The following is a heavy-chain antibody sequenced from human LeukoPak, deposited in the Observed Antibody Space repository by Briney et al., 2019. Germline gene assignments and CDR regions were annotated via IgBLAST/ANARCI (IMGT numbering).Heavy chain of an antibody. CDR1: GGSISSGGYY. V-gene: IGHV4-61*08. Sequence: SQTLSLTCTVSGGSISSGGYYWSWIRQPPGKGLEWIGYIYYSGSTNYNPSLKSRVTISVDTSKNQFSLKLSSVTAADTAVYYCARTGWGSAFDYWGQGTLVTVSS. J-gene: IGHJ4*02. CDR2: IYYSGST. D-gene: IGHD3-16*01. CDR3: ARTGWGSAFDY.